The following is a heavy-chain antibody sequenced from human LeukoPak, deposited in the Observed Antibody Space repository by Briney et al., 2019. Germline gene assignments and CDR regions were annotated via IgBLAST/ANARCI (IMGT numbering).Heavy chain of an antibody. D-gene: IGHD3-10*01. Sequence: PSETLSLTCTVSGGSISSSSYYWGWIRQPPGKGLEWIGSIYYSGSTYYNPSLKSRVTISVDTSKNQFSLKLSSVTAADTAVYYCAGFITMVRGVTAYDYWGQGTLVTVSS. V-gene: IGHV4-39*01. J-gene: IGHJ4*02. CDR3: AGFITMVRGVTAYDY. CDR1: GGSISSSSYY. CDR2: IYYSGST.